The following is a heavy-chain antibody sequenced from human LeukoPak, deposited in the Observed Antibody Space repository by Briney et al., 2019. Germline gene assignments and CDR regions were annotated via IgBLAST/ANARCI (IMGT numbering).Heavy chain of an antibody. CDR1: GYTFTDYY. V-gene: IGHV1-2*06. CDR2: INPNSGGT. D-gene: IGHD1-1*01. J-gene: IGHJ6*03. CDR3: ARLKPLSWYYYYMDV. Sequence: GASVKVSCKASGYTFTDYYIHWVRQAPGQGLEWMGRINPNSGGTNYAQKFQGRVTMTRDTSISTAYMELSRLRSDDTAVYYCARLKPLSWYYYYMDVWGKGTTVTVSS.